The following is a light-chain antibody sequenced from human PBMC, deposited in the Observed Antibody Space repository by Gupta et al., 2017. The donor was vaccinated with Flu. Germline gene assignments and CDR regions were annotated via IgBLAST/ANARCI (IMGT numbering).Light chain of an antibody. Sequence: QSALPQPPSSSGSTGRSVTISCTGPNSDVGGADFVSWYQRHPGKAPKLIIYDVATRPSGVPDRFSGSKSGNTASLTVSGLQAEDEADYYCSSYGGRNNLVFGGGTRLTVL. V-gene: IGLV2-8*01. CDR2: DVA. J-gene: IGLJ3*02. CDR3: SSYGGRNNLV. CDR1: NSDVGGADF.